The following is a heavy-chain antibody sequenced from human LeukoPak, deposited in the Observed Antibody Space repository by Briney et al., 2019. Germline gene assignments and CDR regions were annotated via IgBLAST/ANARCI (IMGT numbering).Heavy chain of an antibody. Sequence: ASVKVSCKASGYTFTGYYMHWVRQAPGQGLEWMGWINPKSGGTNYAQKFHGRVTMTRDTSISTAYMELTRLRSDDTAVYYCARGYCSGGSCYSFDCWGQGTLVTVSS. V-gene: IGHV1-2*02. D-gene: IGHD2-15*01. CDR3: ARGYCSGGSCYSFDC. CDR2: INPKSGGT. J-gene: IGHJ4*02. CDR1: GYTFTGYY.